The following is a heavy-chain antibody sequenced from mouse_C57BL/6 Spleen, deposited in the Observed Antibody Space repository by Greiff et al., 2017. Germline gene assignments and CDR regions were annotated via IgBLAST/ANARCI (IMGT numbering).Heavy chain of an antibody. D-gene: IGHD2-5*01. J-gene: IGHJ4*01. Sequence: QVQLQQSGAELVKPGASVKISCKASGYAFSSYWMNWVKQRPGKGLEWIGQIYPGDGDTNYNGKFKGKATLTADKSSSTAYMQLSSLTSEDSAVYFWASPAYYSNVFYAMDNWGQGTSVTVTS. CDR1: GYAFSSYW. V-gene: IGHV1-80*01. CDR3: ASPAYYSNVFYAMDN. CDR2: IYPGDGDT.